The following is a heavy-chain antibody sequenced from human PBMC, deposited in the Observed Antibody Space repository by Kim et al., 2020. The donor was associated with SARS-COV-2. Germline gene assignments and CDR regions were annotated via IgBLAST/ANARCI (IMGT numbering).Heavy chain of an antibody. D-gene: IGHD3-3*01. V-gene: IGHV5-10-1*01. CDR1: GYSFTSYW. J-gene: IGHJ6*02. CDR2: IDPSDSYT. CDR3: ARPGPLESDNYYYYGMDV. Sequence: GESLKISCKGSGYSFTSYWISWVRQMPGKGLEWMGRIDPSDSYTNYSPSFQGHVTISADKSISTAYLQWSSLKASDTAMYYCARPGPLESDNYYYYGMDVWGQGTTVTVSS.